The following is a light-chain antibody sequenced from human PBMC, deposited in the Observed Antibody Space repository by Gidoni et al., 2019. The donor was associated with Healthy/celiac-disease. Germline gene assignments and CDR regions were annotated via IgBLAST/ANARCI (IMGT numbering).Light chain of an antibody. CDR1: STKIGNNY. CDR3: GTCDSSLSAVV. CDR2: DNN. V-gene: IGLV1-51*01. Sequence: QSVLTQPPSVSAAPGQKVTSSCSGSSTKIGNNYVSWYQQLPGTAPQLLIYDNNKLPSWIPDRFSGSKSGTSATLGITGLQTGDEADYYCGTCDSSLSAVVFGGGTKLTVL. J-gene: IGLJ2*01.